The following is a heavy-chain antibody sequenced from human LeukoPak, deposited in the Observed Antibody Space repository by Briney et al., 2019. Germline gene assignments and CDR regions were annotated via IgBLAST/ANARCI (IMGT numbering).Heavy chain of an antibody. J-gene: IGHJ4*02. CDR1: GYTFTSYG. V-gene: IGHV1-18*01. Sequence: ASVKVSCKASGYTFTSYGISWVRQAPGQGLEWVGWISIFNDETNYAQRLQGRVTMTTDTTASTAYMELRSLRSDDTAVYYFAPPPGQHPLIFFFASGGQGPPVPVSS. CDR3: APPPGQHPLIFFFAS. D-gene: IGHD3-9*01. CDR2: ISIFNDET.